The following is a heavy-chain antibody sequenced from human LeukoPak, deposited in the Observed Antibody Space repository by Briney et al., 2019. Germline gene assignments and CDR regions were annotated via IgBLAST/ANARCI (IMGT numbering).Heavy chain of an antibody. J-gene: IGHJ6*03. CDR3: ARDRVYCSGGTCYPGFYYHMDV. V-gene: IGHV1-69*05. CDR2: IIPMFHKV. CDR1: GDTFSSYA. D-gene: IGHD2-15*01. Sequence: ASVKVSCKASGDTFSSYAINWVRQAPGQGPEWMGRIIPMFHKVDYAQKFQGRVTITTDGSTSTAYMEVSTLRSEDTAVYYCARDRVYCSGGTCYPGFYYHMDVWGKGTTVIVSS.